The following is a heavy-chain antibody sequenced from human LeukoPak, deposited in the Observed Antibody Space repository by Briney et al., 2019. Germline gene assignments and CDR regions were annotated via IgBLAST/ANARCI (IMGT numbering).Heavy chain of an antibody. V-gene: IGHV4-59*01. J-gene: IGHJ4*02. D-gene: IGHD3-22*01. CDR1: GGSISSYY. Sequence: SETLSLTCTVSGGSISSYYWSWVRQPPGKGLERIGYIYYSGSTTYNPSLKSRVTISVDTSKNQFSLKLSSVTAADTAVYYCARMRDSSGYYPDYWGQGTLVTVPS. CDR3: ARMRDSSGYYPDY. CDR2: IYYSGST.